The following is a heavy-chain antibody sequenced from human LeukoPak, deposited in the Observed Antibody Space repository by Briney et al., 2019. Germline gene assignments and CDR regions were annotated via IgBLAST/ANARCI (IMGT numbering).Heavy chain of an antibody. Sequence: GGSLRLSCAASGFTFSSYWMSWVRQAPGKGLEWVANIKQDGSEKYYVDSVKGRFTISRDNAKNSLYLLMNSLRAEDTAVYYCARDRPTGASRLFVVQWGQGTLVTVSS. D-gene: IGHD2-15*01. V-gene: IGHV3-7*01. CDR1: GFTFSSYW. CDR3: ARDRPTGASRLFVVQ. CDR2: IKQDGSEK. J-gene: IGHJ4*02.